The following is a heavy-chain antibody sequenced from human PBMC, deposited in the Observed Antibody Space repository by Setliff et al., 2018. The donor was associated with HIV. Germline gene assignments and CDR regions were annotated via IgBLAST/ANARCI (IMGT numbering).Heavy chain of an antibody. CDR3: ATGIAAAGGIDY. CDR1: GYIFSNHA. J-gene: IGHJ4*02. D-gene: IGHD6-13*01. CDR2: INNGNGDT. Sequence: GASVKVSCKASGYIFSNHALHWVRQAPGQRLEWMGWINNGNGDTKYSQDFRGRVTITRDSSASTAYMELSSLISEDMALYYCATGIAAAGGIDYWGQGTLVT. V-gene: IGHV1-3*03.